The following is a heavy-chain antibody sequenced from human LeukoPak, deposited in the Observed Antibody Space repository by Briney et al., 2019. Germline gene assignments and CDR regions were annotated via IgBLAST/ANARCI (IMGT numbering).Heavy chain of an antibody. CDR2: NSGSGDST. J-gene: IGHJ3*02. CDR3: AKPCRSGLSPFDAFDI. CDR1: GFTFSSYA. D-gene: IGHD6-19*01. Sequence: GGSLRLSCAASGFTFSSYAMSWVRQAPGKGLEWVSANSGSGDSTYYADSVKGRFTISRDNSKNTLYLQMNSLRAEDTAVYYCAKPCRSGLSPFDAFDIWGQGTMVTVSS. V-gene: IGHV3-23*01.